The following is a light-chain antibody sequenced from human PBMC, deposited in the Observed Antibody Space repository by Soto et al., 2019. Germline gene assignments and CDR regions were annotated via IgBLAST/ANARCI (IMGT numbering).Light chain of an antibody. J-gene: IGKJ5*01. Sequence: ERVMTQSPATLSVSPGERATLSCRASQSVGSNLAWYQQKPGQAPRLLIFGASSRATGVPARFSGSGSGTEFTLTINSLQSEDFAVYYCQQYGSSGTFGQGTRLEIK. V-gene: IGKV3-15*01. CDR1: QSVGSN. CDR3: QQYGSSGT. CDR2: GAS.